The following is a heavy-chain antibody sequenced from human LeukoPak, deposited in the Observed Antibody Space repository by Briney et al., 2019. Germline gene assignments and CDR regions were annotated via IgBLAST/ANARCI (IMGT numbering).Heavy chain of an antibody. CDR2: IGSAGDT. CDR3: PRGSEWDLLGSCDR. CDR1: GFTFSSYD. D-gene: IGHD1-26*01. V-gene: IGHV3-13*01. J-gene: IGHJ5*02. Sequence: GGSLRLSCAASGFTFSSYDIHWVRQATGKGLEWVSSIGSAGDTYYLGSVKGRFTVSRENAKNSLYLQMNSLRVEDTAVYYCPRGSEWDLLGSCDRWGQGTLVTVSS.